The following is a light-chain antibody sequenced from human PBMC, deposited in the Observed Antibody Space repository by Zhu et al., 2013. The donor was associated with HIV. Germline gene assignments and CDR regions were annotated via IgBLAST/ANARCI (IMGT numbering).Light chain of an antibody. CDR2: DVT. V-gene: IGLV2-14*01. CDR3: SSSTSGFTLL. J-gene: IGLJ2*01. Sequence: QSALTQPASVSGSPGQSIAISCTGTSSDVGAYNYVSWYQHHPGKAPKLMIYDVTNRPSGVSDRFSGSKSGNTASLTISGRLPEDEADYYCSSSTSGFTLLFGGGTKVTVL. CDR1: SSDVGAYNY.